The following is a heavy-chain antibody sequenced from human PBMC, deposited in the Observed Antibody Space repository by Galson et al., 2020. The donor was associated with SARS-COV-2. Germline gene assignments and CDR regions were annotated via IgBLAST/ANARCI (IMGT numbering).Heavy chain of an antibody. CDR3: ARAHSSGPEY. D-gene: IGHD3-22*01. CDR1: GYTFSVYG. V-gene: IGHV3-33*01. CDR2: IWYDGSNK. J-gene: IGHJ4*02. Sequence: TGGSLRLSCVASGYTFSVYGMHWVRQAPGKGLEWVAVIWYDGSNKNYADSVKGRFTISRDTSKNTVNLQLNSLRAEDTAIYYCARAHSSGPEYWGRGTLVTVSS.